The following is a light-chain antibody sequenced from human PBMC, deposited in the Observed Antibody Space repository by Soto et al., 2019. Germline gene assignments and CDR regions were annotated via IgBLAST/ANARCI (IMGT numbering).Light chain of an antibody. V-gene: IGKV3-11*01. CDR2: DAS. J-gene: IGKJ4*01. CDR1: QSVSRY. Sequence: EIVLTQSPVTLYLSPGERATLSCRASQSVSRYLAWYQQKPGQPPRLLIYDASKRATGVPARFSGSGSGTDFTLTISSLEPEDFAVYYCQQRSDWPLTFGGGTDVEI. CDR3: QQRSDWPLT.